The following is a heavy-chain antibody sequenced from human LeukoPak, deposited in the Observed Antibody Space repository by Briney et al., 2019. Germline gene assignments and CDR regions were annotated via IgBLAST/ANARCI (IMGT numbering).Heavy chain of an antibody. V-gene: IGHV4-59*01. Sequence: PSETLSLTCTVSGGSISIYYWSWIRQPAGKGLEWIGYIYYSGSTNYNPSLKSRVTISVDTSKNQFSLKLSSVTAADTAVYYCARDCSSTSCYHSGYYYYYMDVWGKGTTVTVSS. J-gene: IGHJ6*03. CDR2: IYYSGST. CDR1: GGSISIYY. CDR3: ARDCSSTSCYHSGYYYYYMDV. D-gene: IGHD2-2*01.